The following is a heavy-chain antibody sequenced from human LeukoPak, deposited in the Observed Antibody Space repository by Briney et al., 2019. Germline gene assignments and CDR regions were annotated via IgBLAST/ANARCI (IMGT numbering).Heavy chain of an antibody. J-gene: IGHJ5*02. V-gene: IGHV4-59*01. CDR1: GGSISSYY. D-gene: IGHD3-3*01. CDR2: IYYSGST. CDR3: ARENPAFYVFWSGYYGWFAP. Sequence: SETLSLTCTVSGGSISSYYWSWIRQPPGKGLEWIGYIYYSGSTNYNPSLKSRVTISVDTSKNQFSLKLSSVTAADTAVDYCARENPAFYVFWSGYYGWFAPWGQGTLVTVSS.